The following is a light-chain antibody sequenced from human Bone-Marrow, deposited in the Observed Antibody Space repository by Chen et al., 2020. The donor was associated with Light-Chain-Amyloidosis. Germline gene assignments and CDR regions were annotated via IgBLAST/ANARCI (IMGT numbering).Light chain of an antibody. CDR2: WAS. CDR1: QSVLYSSNNKNY. V-gene: IGKV4-1*01. J-gene: IGKJ3*01. CDR3: QQYYSAPFT. Sequence: DLVMTQSTDSLAVSLGERATINCKSSQSVLYSSNNKNYLAWYQQKPGQPPKLLISWASTRESGVPDRFTGSGSGTDFTLTISSLQAEDVAVYYCQQYYSAPFTFGPGTKVNIK.